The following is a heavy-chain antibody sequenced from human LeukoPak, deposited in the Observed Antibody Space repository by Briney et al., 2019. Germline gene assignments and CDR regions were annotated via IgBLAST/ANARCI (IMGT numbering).Heavy chain of an antibody. J-gene: IGHJ4*02. Sequence: GGSLRLSCAASGFTVSSNYMTWVRQAPGKGLEWVSVIYSGGSTYYADSVKGRFTISRDNSKNTLYLQMNSLRAEDTAVYYCARQPDSSGSPLYWGQGTLVSVSS. CDR3: ARQPDSSGSPLY. V-gene: IGHV3-53*01. D-gene: IGHD3-22*01. CDR1: GFTVSSNY. CDR2: IYSGGST.